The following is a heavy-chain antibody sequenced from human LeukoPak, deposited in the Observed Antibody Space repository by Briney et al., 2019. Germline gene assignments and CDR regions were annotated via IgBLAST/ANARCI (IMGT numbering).Heavy chain of an antibody. D-gene: IGHD1-26*01. CDR3: AKDDARWEVPFDY. V-gene: IGHV3-30*18. CDR2: ISYDGSNK. CDR1: GFTFSSYG. J-gene: IGHJ4*02. Sequence: GGSLRLSCAASGFTFSSYGMHWVRQAPGKGLGWVAVISYDGSNKYYADSVKGRFTISRDNSKNTLYLQMNSLRAEDTAVYYCAKDDARWEVPFDYWGQGSLVTVSS.